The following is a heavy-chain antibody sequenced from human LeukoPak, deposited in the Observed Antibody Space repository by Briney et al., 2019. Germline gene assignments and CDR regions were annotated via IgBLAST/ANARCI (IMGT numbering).Heavy chain of an antibody. D-gene: IGHD2-15*01. CDR2: IFGGGSP. V-gene: IGHV3-66*02. J-gene: IGHJ4*02. Sequence: GRSLRLSCAASGFIVSNIYITWVSPAPGGGMGWDSIIFGGGSPYYEDCVKGRLTISRDNSNNTLYLQVSSLIVDDTAVYYCAKLRGWRAHLDNWGQGPLVSVSS. CDR3: AKLRGWRAHLDN. CDR1: GFIVSNIY.